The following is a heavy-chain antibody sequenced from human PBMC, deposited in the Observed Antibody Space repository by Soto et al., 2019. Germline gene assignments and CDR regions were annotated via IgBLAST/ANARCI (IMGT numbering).Heavy chain of an antibody. CDR1: GYTFTSYG. CDR2: IRAYNGNT. J-gene: IGHJ6*02. D-gene: IGHD1-1*01. V-gene: IGHV1-18*01. CDR3: SRDRTTMDV. Sequence: QVQLVQSGAEVKKPGASVKVSCKASGYTFTSYGISWVRQDPGQGIEWMGWIRAYNGNTNYGQKVQGRVTMTTDTHTSTAYMELRSLRSDDTAEYYCSRDRTTMDVWGQGTTVTVSS.